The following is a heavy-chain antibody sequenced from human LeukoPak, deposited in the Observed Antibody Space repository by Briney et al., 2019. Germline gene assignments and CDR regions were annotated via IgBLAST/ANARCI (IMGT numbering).Heavy chain of an antibody. CDR3: ARHFDN. CDR1: GVSISSGSYD. V-gene: IGHV4-39*01. J-gene: IGHJ4*02. Sequence: PSETLSLTCAVSGVSISSGSYDWGWVRQPPGKGLEWIGSIHTSGSTDYNPSLKSRVTISVDTSKNQFSLKMSSVTAADTGVYYCARHFDNWGQGTLVTVSS. CDR2: IHTSGST.